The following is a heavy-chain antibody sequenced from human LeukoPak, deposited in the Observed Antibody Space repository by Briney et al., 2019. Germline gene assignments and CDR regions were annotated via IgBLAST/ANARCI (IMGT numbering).Heavy chain of an antibody. CDR2: IQYDTSNK. V-gene: IGHV3-30*02. D-gene: IGHD2-15*01. J-gene: IGHJ4*02. Sequence: GGSLRLSCAASGFTFRTHGMHWVRQAPGKGLEWVAFIQYDTSNKYYADSVKGRFTISRDNAKNSLYLQMNSLRAEDAAVYYCAREWSDYWGQGTLVTVSS. CDR1: GFTFRTHG. CDR3: AREWSDY.